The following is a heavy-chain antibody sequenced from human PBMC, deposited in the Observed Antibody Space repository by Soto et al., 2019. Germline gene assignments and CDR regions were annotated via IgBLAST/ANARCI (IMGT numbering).Heavy chain of an antibody. V-gene: IGHV3-11*05. D-gene: IGHD5-12*01. Sequence: GGSLRLSCAASGFTFSDYYMSWIRQAPGKGLEWVSYISSSSSYTNYADSVKGRFTISRDNSKNTLYLQMNSLRAEDTAVYYCAKDPGYSGYDRTYYFDYWGQGTLVTVSS. CDR2: ISSSSSYT. CDR1: GFTFSDYY. J-gene: IGHJ4*02. CDR3: AKDPGYSGYDRTYYFDY.